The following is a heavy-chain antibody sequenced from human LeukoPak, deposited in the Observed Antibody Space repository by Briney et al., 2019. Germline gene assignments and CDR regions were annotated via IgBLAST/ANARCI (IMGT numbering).Heavy chain of an antibody. CDR2: VYSDGVT. V-gene: IGHV3-66*02. Sequence: PGGSLRLSCAASGFTVSSYGMSWVRQAPGKGPEWVSLVYSDGVTRYADSVQGRFTISRDNSKNTVYLQMNNLRVEDTAVYHCVRDRAEGRAWVEFDPWGQGILVTLSS. J-gene: IGHJ5*02. CDR3: VRDRAEGRAWVEFDP. CDR1: GFTVSSYG.